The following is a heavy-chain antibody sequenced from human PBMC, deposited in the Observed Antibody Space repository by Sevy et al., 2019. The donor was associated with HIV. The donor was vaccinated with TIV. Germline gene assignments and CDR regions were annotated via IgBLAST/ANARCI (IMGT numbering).Heavy chain of an antibody. Sequence: GESLKISCAASGFTFSSYGMHWVRQAPGKGLEWVAIIWYDGSNKKYAESVKGRISISKDNSKNTLYLQMNSLRAEDTAVYYCAREGIAVAGIGYYVDYWGQGTLVTVSS. CDR1: GFTFSSYG. J-gene: IGHJ4*02. V-gene: IGHV3-33*01. CDR3: AREGIAVAGIGYYVDY. D-gene: IGHD6-19*01. CDR2: IWYDGSNK.